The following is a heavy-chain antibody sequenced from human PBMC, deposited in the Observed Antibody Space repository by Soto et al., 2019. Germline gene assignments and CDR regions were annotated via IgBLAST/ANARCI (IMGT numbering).Heavy chain of an antibody. D-gene: IGHD6-19*01. V-gene: IGHV4-4*02. CDR2: IYHSGST. CDR3: ACSSGYSSGWWYYFDY. CDR1: GGSISSSNW. Sequence: PSETLSLTCAVSGGSISSSNWWSWVRQPPGKGLEWIGEIYHSGSTNYNPSLKSRVTISVDKSKNQFSLKLSSVTAADTAVYYCACSSGYSSGWWYYFDYWGQGTLVTVSS. J-gene: IGHJ4*02.